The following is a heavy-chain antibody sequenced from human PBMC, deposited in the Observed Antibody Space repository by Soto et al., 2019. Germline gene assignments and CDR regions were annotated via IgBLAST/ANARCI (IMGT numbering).Heavy chain of an antibody. V-gene: IGHV3-74*01. CDR2: INSDGSVS. J-gene: IGHJ6*03. D-gene: IGHD2-15*01. CDR1: GFTFGNYW. CDR3: ARGDGVGGTCYSLAGSFYYYMDV. Sequence: EVQLVESGGGLVQPGGSLRLSCAASGFTFGNYWMYWVRQAPGKGLVWVSRINSDGSVSSYADSVKGRLTISRDNVKNTLYLQMDSLRVEDTDVYYCARGDGVGGTCYSLAGSFYYYMDVWGKGTTVTVFS.